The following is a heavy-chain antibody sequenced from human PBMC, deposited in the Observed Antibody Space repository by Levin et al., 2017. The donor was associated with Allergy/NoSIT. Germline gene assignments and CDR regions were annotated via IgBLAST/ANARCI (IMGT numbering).Heavy chain of an antibody. D-gene: IGHD3-10*01. CDR2: IYYSVST. J-gene: IGHJ3*02. CDR1: GGSISSGGYY. CDR3: ARDSYYGSGSYYAGAFDI. V-gene: IGHV4-31*03. Sequence: SCTVSGGSISSGGYYWSWIRQHPGKGLEWIGYIYYSVSTYYNPSLKSRVTISVDTSKNQFSLKLSSVTAADTAVYYCARDSYYGSGSYYAGAFDIWGQGTMVTVSS.